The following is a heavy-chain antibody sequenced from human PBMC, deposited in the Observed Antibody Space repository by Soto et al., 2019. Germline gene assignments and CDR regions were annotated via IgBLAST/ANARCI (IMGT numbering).Heavy chain of an antibody. Sequence: GGSLRLSCTASGFTFGDNAVSWVRQAPGKGLEWVGFIRSKGYGGTADYAASVKGRFTISRDDSKSIAYLQMNSLKTEDTAVYYCARAGIDKTGTTHYYSGMDVWGQGITVTVSS. J-gene: IGHJ6*02. CDR2: IRSKGYGGTA. V-gene: IGHV3-49*04. D-gene: IGHD1-1*01. CDR1: GFTFGDNA. CDR3: ARAGIDKTGTTHYYSGMDV.